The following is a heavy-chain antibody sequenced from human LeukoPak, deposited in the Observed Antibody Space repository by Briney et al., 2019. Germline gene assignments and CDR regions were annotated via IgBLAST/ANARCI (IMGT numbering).Heavy chain of an antibody. V-gene: IGHV1-69*04. CDR3: ARDDGYYDFWSGSRWFDP. CDR2: IIPILGIA. CDR1: GGTFSSYT. Sequence: GASVKVSCKASGGTFSSYTISWVRQAPGQGLEWMGRIIPILGIANYAQKFQGRVTITADKSTSTAYMELSSLRSEDTAVYYCARDDGYYDFWSGSRWFDPWGQGTLVTVSS. J-gene: IGHJ5*02. D-gene: IGHD3-3*01.